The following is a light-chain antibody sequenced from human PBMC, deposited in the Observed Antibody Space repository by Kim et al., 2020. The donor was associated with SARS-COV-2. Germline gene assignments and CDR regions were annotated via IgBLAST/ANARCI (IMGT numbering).Light chain of an antibody. V-gene: IGLV3-1*01. J-gene: IGLJ2*01. Sequence: SVSPGQTATITCSGDKLEDRYVCWFQQKPGQSPLLVISQDTKRPSGIPERFSGSNSGNTATLTNSGTQATDEADYFCQAWDSNTAVFGGGTQLTVL. CDR3: QAWDSNTAV. CDR1: KLEDRY. CDR2: QDT.